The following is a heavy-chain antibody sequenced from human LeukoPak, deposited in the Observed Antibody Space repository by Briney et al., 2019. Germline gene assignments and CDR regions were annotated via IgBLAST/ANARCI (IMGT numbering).Heavy chain of an antibody. CDR2: ISSTGSGT. J-gene: IGHJ4*02. CDR3: AKRDSSGWYSPDY. Sequence: GGSLRLSCAASGFTFSSYAMSWVRQAPGKGLEWVSSISSTGSGTYYADSVKGRFTISRDNSKNTLYLRMNSLRAEDTAAYYCAKRDSSGWYSPDYWGQGTLVTVS. V-gene: IGHV3-23*01. CDR1: GFTFSSYA. D-gene: IGHD6-19*01.